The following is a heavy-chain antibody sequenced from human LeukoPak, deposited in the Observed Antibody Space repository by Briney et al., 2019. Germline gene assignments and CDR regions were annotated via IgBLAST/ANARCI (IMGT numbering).Heavy chain of an antibody. D-gene: IGHD4-17*01. CDR1: GFTFDDYA. CDR2: ISWNSGSI. J-gene: IGHJ4*02. V-gene: IGHV3-9*01. Sequence: GGSLRLSCAASGFTFDDYAMHWVRQVPGKGLEWVSGISWNSGSIGYADSVKGRFTISRDNAKNSLYLQMNSLRAEDTALYYCAKGRQLYGDYSYFDYWGQGTLVTVSS. CDR3: AKGRQLYGDYSYFDY.